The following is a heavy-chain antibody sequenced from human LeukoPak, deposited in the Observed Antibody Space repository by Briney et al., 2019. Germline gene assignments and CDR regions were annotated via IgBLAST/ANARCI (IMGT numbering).Heavy chain of an antibody. CDR1: GGSISSYY. Sequence: TSETLSLTCTVSGGSISSYYWSWIRQPAGKGLEWIGRIYSTGSTNYNPSLKSRVTMSVNTSKNQFSLRLRSVTAADTAVYYCARGPDYDFWSGPLYYMDVWGKGTTVTVSS. CDR2: IYSTGST. D-gene: IGHD3-3*01. V-gene: IGHV4-4*07. CDR3: ARGPDYDFWSGPLYYMDV. J-gene: IGHJ6*03.